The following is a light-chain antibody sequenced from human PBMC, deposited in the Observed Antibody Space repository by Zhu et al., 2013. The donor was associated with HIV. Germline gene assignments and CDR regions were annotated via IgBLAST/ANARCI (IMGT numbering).Light chain of an antibody. CDR2: WAS. V-gene: IGKV4-1*01. Sequence: DIVMTQSPDSLAVSPGERATINCKSSQSVLSTSNNKNYIAWYQQKPGQPPKLLIYWASTRESGVPDRFSGSGSETDFTLTISSLQAEDVAVYYCQQSYTTPFTFGGGTRVEIK. J-gene: IGKJ4*01. CDR1: QSVLSTSNNKNY. CDR3: QQSYTTPFT.